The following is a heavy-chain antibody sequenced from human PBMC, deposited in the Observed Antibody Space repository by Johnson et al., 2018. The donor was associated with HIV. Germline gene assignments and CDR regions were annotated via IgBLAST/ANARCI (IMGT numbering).Heavy chain of an antibody. J-gene: IGHJ3*02. CDR3: ARENWGQRMNAFDI. V-gene: IGHV3-30*14. D-gene: IGHD7-27*01. CDR2: IRYDGSNT. Sequence: QVHLVESGGGVVQPGGSLRLSCAASGFTFSSYAMHWVRQAPGKGLEWVAFIRYDGSNTYDADSVKGRFTISRDISKNTLYLQMNSLRAEDTAVYYCARENWGQRMNAFDIWGQGTMVTVSS. CDR1: GFTFSSYA.